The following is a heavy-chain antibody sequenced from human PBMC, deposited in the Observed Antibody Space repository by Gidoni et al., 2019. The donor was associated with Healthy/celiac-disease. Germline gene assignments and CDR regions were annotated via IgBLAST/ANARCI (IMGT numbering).Heavy chain of an antibody. V-gene: IGHV3-23*01. CDR3: AKAGDFWSGYFDD. Sequence: EVQLFESGVGFVQPGGSLRLSCAASGFTFSSYAMSWVRQAPGKGLEWVSAMSVSGGSTYYADSVKGRFTIARDNSKNTLYLQMNSLRAEDTAVYYCAKAGDFWSGYFDDWGQGTLVTGSS. CDR2: MSVSGGST. D-gene: IGHD3-3*01. J-gene: IGHJ4*02. CDR1: GFTFSSYA.